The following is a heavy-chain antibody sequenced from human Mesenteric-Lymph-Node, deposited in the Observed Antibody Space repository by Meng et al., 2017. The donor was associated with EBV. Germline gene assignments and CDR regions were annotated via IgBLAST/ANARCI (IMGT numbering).Heavy chain of an antibody. V-gene: IGHV4-39*01. J-gene: IGHJ5*02. D-gene: IGHD6-13*01. CDR2: IYYSGST. CDR1: GGSISSSNYY. Sequence: QPQAQEPGPGLVQPSETLSLTCTVSGGSISSSNYYWGWIRQPPGKGLEWIGSIYYSGSTHYNPSLKSRVTISEDTSKNQFSLKVSSVIAADTAVYYCARREASSPGWFDPWGQGTLVTVSS. CDR3: ARREASSPGWFDP.